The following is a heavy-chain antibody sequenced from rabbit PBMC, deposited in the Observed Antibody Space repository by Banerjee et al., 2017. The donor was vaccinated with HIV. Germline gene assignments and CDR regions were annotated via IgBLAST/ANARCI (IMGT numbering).Heavy chain of an antibody. V-gene: IGHV1S45*01. CDR2: IDISSGNT. CDR3: ARDPDDDGNDYLRL. Sequence: QEQLVESGGGLIQPEESLTLTCTASGFDFSSYGISWVRQAPGKGLEWIGCIDISSGNTYYASWAKGRFSISKTSSTTVTLQVASTTAADTATYFCARDPDDDGNDYLRLWGPGTLVTVS. D-gene: IGHD2-1*01. J-gene: IGHJ4*01. CDR1: GFDFSSYG.